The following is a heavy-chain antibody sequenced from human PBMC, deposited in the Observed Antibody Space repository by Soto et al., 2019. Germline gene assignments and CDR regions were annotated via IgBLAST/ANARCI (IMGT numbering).Heavy chain of an antibody. D-gene: IGHD2-2*01. CDR3: ARVGCSITSCYNWFDP. J-gene: IGHJ5*02. V-gene: IGHV4-34*01. Sequence: QVQLQQWGAGLLKPSETLSLTCAVYGGSFSGYYWSWIRQPPGKGLEWIGEINHSGSTNYNPSLKSRVTISVDTSKNQFSLKLSSVTAADTAVYYCARVGCSITSCYNWFDPWGQGTLVTVSS. CDR1: GGSFSGYY. CDR2: INHSGST.